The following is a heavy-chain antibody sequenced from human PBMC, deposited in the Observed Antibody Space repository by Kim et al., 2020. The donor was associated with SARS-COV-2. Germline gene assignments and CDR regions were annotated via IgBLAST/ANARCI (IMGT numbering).Heavy chain of an antibody. Sequence: GGSLRLSCAASGFTFSSYGMHWVRQAPGKGLEWVAVISYDGSNKYYADSVKGRFTISRDNSKNTLYLQMNSLRAEDTAVYYCAKESSSGYFDYWGQGTLVTVSS. D-gene: IGHD6-6*01. CDR2: ISYDGSNK. V-gene: IGHV3-30*18. CDR1: GFTFSSYG. J-gene: IGHJ4*02. CDR3: AKESSSGYFDY.